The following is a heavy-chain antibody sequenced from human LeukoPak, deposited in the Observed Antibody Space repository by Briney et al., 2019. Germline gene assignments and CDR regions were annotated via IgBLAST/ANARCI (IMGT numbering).Heavy chain of an antibody. D-gene: IGHD3-22*01. V-gene: IGHV3-53*01. CDR3: AKDGGNYYDTAGNHLMRSYMDV. J-gene: IGHJ6*04. Sequence: PGGSLRLSCTVSGFTVSSNSMSWVRQAPGKGLEWVSFIYSDNTHYSDSVKGRFTISRDNSKSTLYLQMNSLRAEDTAVYYCAKDGGNYYDTAGNHLMRSYMDVWGKGTTVTVSS. CDR1: GFTVSSNS. CDR2: IYSDNT.